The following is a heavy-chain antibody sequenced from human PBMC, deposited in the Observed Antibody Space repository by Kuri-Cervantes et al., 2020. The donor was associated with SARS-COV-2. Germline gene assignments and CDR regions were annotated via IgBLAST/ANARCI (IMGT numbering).Heavy chain of an antibody. CDR1: GFTFSSYA. CDR3: AYWRRRIAAAGPFDY. V-gene: IGHV3-23*01. J-gene: IGHJ4*02. Sequence: LALPCSASGFTFSSYAMSWVRQAPGKGLEWVSAISGSGGSTYYADFVKGRFTISRDNSKNTLYLQMNSLRAEDTAVYYCAYWRRRIAAAGPFDYWGQGTLVTVSS. CDR2: ISGSGGST. D-gene: IGHD6-13*01.